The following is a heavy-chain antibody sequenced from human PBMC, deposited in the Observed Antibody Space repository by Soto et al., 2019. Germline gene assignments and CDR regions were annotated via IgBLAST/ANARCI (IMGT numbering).Heavy chain of an antibody. D-gene: IGHD2-21*02. CDR1: GGSISSEYFH. CDR2: IHYTGSI. V-gene: IGHV4-30-4*08. Sequence: QVQLQQSGPGLVEPSQTLSLTCAVSGGSISSEYFHWTWIRQAPGKGLEWIGYIHYTGSIMYNPSFKSRLTMAVDTTKNQFSIQMTSVTDADTAVYFCAREDDGGDREYYGLDVWGQGTTVTVSS. CDR3: AREDDGGDREYYGLDV. J-gene: IGHJ6*02.